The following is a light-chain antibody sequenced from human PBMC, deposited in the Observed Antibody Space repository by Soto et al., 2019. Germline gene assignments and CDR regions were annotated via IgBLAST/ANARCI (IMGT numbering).Light chain of an antibody. CDR2: AAS. V-gene: IGKV1-12*01. CDR3: QQAASSPHT. J-gene: IGKJ2*01. CDR1: QDISKW. Sequence: DIQMTQSPSSVSAPVGDRVTISCRASQDISKWLAWYQQKPGRAPKLLISAASTLQSGVPSRFTGSGSGTEFTLTIQSLQPDDVASYYCQQAASSPHTFGQGTKLVIK.